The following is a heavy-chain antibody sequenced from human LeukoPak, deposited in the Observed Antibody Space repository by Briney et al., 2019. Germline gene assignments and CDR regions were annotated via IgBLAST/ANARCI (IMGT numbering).Heavy chain of an antibody. CDR2: ISSSSSYI. J-gene: IGHJ3*02. CDR1: GFTFSSYS. D-gene: IGHD1-1*01. CDR3: ARDRAGGTYDAFDI. V-gene: IGHV3-21*01. Sequence: PGGSLRLSCAASGFTFSSYSMNWVRQAPGKGLEWVSSISSSSSYIYYADSVEGRFTISRDNAKNSLYLQMNSLRAEDTAVYYCARDRAGGTYDAFDIWGQGTMVTVSS.